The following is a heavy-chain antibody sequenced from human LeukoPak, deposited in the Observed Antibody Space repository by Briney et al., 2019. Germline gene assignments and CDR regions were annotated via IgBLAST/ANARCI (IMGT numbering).Heavy chain of an antibody. CDR3: ARTLVVINDAFDI. CDR2: INPNSGDT. D-gene: IGHD3-22*01. CDR1: GYTFTSYY. V-gene: IGHV1-2*02. J-gene: IGHJ3*02. Sequence: GASVKVSCKASGYTFTSYYIHWVRLAPGQGLEWMGWINPNSGDTNYAQKFQGRVSMTGDTSTSTAYVELSRLRSDDTAVYYCARTLVVINDAFDIWGQGTMVTVSS.